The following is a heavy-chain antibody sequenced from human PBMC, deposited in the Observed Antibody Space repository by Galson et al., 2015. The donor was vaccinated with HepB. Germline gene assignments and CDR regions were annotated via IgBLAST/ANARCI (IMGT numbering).Heavy chain of an antibody. CDR1: GDSVSSNSVA. CDR2: TYYRSKWYN. CDR3: TRQRGGFDY. J-gene: IGHJ4*02. D-gene: IGHD3-16*01. Sequence: CAISGDSVSSNSVAWNWIRQSPSRGLEWLGRTYYRSKWYNDYALSVKSRITINSDTSKNQFSLQLNSVTPDDTAVYYCTRQRGGFDYWGQGTTVTVSS. V-gene: IGHV6-1*01.